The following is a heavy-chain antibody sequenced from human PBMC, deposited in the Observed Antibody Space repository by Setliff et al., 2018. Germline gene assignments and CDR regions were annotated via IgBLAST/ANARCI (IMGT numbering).Heavy chain of an antibody. J-gene: IGHJ6*02. Sequence: ASVKVSCKASGYTFTGYYMHWVRQAPGQGLEWMGRINPNSGGTNYAQKFQGRVTITADESTSTAYMELSSLRSEDTAVYYCARDSRGLVPAAIEGSYYYYGMDVWGQGTTVTVSS. D-gene: IGHD2-2*02. CDR3: ARDSRGLVPAAIEGSYYYYGMDV. CDR1: GYTFTGYY. V-gene: IGHV1-2*06. CDR2: INPNSGGT.